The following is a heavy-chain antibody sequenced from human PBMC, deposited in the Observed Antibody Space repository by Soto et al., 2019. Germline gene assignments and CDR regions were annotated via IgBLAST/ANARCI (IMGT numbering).Heavy chain of an antibody. D-gene: IGHD2-15*01. CDR3: ARQGSRAFDI. Sequence: ISTSVYYWGWIRQPPGRGLEWMANIYYSGSAYYNPSLKSRVSTSVDTSKKQFSLKLRSVTAADTAVYYCARQGSRAFDIWGQGTMVTVSS. J-gene: IGHJ3*02. CDR1: ISTSVYY. CDR2: IYYSGSA. V-gene: IGHV4-39*01.